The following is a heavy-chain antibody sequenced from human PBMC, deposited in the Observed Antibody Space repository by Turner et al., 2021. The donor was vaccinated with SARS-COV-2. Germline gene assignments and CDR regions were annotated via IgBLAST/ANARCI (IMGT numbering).Heavy chain of an antibody. D-gene: IGHD2-2*01. V-gene: IGHV3-53*04. CDR2: IYSGGRT. CDR1: GFTVYNNY. CDR3: TTSPAVGY. Sequence: EVQLVESGGGLAQPGGSLGLSCAASGFTVYNNYMTWVRQAPGKGLEWVSVIYSGGRTYYADSVKGRFTISRHSSKNTLYLQMNSLRPEDTAMYYCTTSPAVGYWGQGTLVTVSS. J-gene: IGHJ4*02.